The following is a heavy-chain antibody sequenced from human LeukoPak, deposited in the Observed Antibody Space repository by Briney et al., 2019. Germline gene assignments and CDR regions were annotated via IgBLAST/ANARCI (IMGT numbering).Heavy chain of an antibody. CDR1: GFTFSTYG. CDR2: VSGTGTT. J-gene: IGHJ4*02. Sequence: GGSLRLSCAASGFTFSTYGMSWVRQAPGKGLEWVSAVSGTGTTYYADSVRGRFIISRDNSKNTLYLQMNSLRAEDTAAYYCARMQGYFDYWGQGTLVTVSS. CDR3: ARMQGYFDY. V-gene: IGHV3-23*01.